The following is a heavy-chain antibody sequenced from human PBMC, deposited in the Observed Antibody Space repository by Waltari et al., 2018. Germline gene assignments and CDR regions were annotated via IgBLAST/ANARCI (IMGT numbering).Heavy chain of an antibody. D-gene: IGHD6-19*01. CDR3: ARDADRQWLNFDY. CDR1: GFTFSSSG. Sequence: QVQLVESGGGVVQPGRSLRLSCAASGFTFSSSGMQWVRQAPGKGLEWVAVIWYDGSNKYYADSVKGRFTISRDNSKNTLYLQMNSLRAEDTAVYYCARDADRQWLNFDYWGQGTLVTVSS. V-gene: IGHV3-33*01. CDR2: IWYDGSNK. J-gene: IGHJ4*02.